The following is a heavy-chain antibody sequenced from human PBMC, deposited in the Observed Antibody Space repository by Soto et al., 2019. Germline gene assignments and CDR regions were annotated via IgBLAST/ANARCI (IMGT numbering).Heavy chain of an antibody. V-gene: IGHV1-69*06. CDR1: GGTFSSYA. D-gene: IGHD5-12*01. CDR3: ERVPLDLGLYDQSPYYGYYGMDV. CDR2: IIPIFGTA. Sequence: QVQLVQSGAEVKKPGSSVKVSCKASGGTFSSYAISWVRQAPGQGLEWMGGIIPIFGTANYAQQFQGRVKVTANKSTSTDYMELSSMRYEDTAVYYCERVPLDLGLYDQSPYYGYYGMDVWGQGTTVTVSS. J-gene: IGHJ6*02.